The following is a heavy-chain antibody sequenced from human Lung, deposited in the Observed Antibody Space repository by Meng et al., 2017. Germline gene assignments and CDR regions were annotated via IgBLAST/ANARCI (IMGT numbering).Heavy chain of an antibody. CDR1: GYTFPDYW. Sequence: QGQRVPSGAEVKTPGASVKVSCKASGYTFPDYWLHWVRRAPGQGLEWMGRINPKSGDTHYAQRFQGRVTMTGDTSISTAYMELSGLRSDDTAMYYCARDEDISAAGKLFGDYWGQGTLVTVSS. D-gene: IGHD6-13*01. CDR2: INPKSGDT. CDR3: ARDEDISAAGKLFGDY. J-gene: IGHJ4*02. V-gene: IGHV1-2*06.